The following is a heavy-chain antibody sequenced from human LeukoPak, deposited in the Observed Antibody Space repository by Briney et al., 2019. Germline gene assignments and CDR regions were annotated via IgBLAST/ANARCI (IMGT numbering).Heavy chain of an antibody. D-gene: IGHD3-10*01. J-gene: IGHJ4*02. CDR2: IYSGGST. Sequence: GGSLRLSCAASGFTVSSNYMSWVRQAPGKGLEWVSVIYSGGSTYYADSVKGRFTISRDNSKNTLYLQMNSLRAEDTAVYYCARLYYYGSGSYYNGPASRDYWGQGTLVTVSS. CDR1: GFTVSSNY. CDR3: ARLYYYGSGSYYNGPASRDY. V-gene: IGHV3-53*01.